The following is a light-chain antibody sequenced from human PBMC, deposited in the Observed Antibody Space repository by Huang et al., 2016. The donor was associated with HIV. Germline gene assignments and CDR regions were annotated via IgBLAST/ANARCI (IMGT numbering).Light chain of an antibody. CDR1: QSLVHRDGNTY. Sequence: DVVMTQSPLSLPVTLGQPASIPCRSSQSLVHRDGNTYLHWFQQRPGQSPRRLIYKVSNRDSGVPDRFSGSGSGTDFTLKISRVEAEDVGVYYCMQGTHWPPYTFGQGTKLEIK. V-gene: IGKV2-30*02. CDR3: MQGTHWPPYT. J-gene: IGKJ2*01. CDR2: KVS.